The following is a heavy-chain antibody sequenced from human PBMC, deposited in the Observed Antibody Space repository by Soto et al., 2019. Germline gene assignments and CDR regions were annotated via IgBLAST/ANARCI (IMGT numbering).Heavy chain of an antibody. D-gene: IGHD6-19*01. CDR3: ARDKDRAQLGWNYYSIMDV. V-gene: IGHV1-69*05. Sequence: QVQVVQSGAEVKKPGSSVKVSCKTSGGTFSTAAISWVRQAPGQGLEWMGGIMPIFRTADYAQKFQGRVTXTXDXXTSTAYLELSSLRSEDTAVYYCARDKDRAQLGWNYYSIMDVWGQGTTVTVTS. CDR2: IMPIFRTA. CDR1: GGTFSTAA. J-gene: IGHJ6*02.